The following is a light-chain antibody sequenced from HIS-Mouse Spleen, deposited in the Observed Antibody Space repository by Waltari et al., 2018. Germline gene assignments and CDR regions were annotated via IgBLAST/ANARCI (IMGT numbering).Light chain of an antibody. CDR1: SSDVGGYNY. V-gene: IGLV2-11*01. CDR2: DVS. Sequence: QSALTQPRSVSGSPGQSVTISCTGTSSDVGGYNYVSWYQQPPGKAPKLMIYDVSKRPSGVPDRFSGSKSGNTASLTISGLQAEDEADYYCCSYAGSYVFGTGTKVTVL. J-gene: IGLJ1*01. CDR3: CSYAGSYV.